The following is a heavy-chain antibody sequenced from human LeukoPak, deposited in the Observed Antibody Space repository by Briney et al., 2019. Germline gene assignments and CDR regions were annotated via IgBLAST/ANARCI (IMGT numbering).Heavy chain of an antibody. V-gene: IGHV4-38-2*02. CDR2: VSHSGST. Sequence: SETLSLTCTVSGYSISSDYYWGWIRQPPGKGLEWIASVSHSGSTYYNPSLKSRVTISVDTSKNQFSLKLSSVTAADTAVYYCARTSTGYSYGLIDYWGQGTLVTVSS. CDR1: GYSISSDYY. CDR3: ARTSTGYSYGLIDY. J-gene: IGHJ4*02. D-gene: IGHD5-18*01.